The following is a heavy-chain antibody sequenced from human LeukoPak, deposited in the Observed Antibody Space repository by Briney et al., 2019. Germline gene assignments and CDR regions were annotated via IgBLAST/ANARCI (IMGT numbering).Heavy chain of an antibody. D-gene: IGHD6-19*01. J-gene: IGHJ1*01. CDR2: INHSGST. Sequence: SETLSLTCAVYGGSFSGYYWSWIRQPPGKGLEWIGEINHSGSTNYNPSLKSRVTISVDTSKNQFSLKLSSVTAADTAVYYCARLSSGWYAYFQHWGQGTLVTVSS. CDR1: GGSFSGYY. V-gene: IGHV4-34*01. CDR3: ARLSSGWYAYFQH.